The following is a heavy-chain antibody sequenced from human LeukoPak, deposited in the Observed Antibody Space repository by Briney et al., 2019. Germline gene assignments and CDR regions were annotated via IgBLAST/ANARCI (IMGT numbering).Heavy chain of an antibody. CDR3: ARHLYDIRRLVRWFDP. V-gene: IGHV4-59*08. Sequence: SETLSLTCTVSGASISHYYWSWIRQPPGKGLEWIGYISNSGSTNYNPSLKSRVTISVDTSKNQFSLKLNSVTAADTAVYYCARHLYDIRRLVRWFDPWGQGTLVTVSS. J-gene: IGHJ5*02. D-gene: IGHD3-9*01. CDR1: GASISHYY. CDR2: ISNSGST.